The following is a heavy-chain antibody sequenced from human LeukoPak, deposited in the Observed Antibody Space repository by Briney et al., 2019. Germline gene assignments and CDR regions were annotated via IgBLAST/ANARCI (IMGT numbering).Heavy chain of an antibody. D-gene: IGHD4-23*01. CDR1: GYKFNTYG. V-gene: IGHV1-18*01. Sequence: ASVKVSFKASGYKFNTYGISWVRQAPGQGLEWMGWISAYNGKTDYAQKFQGRVTMTTDTSTSTAYMELRSLRSDDTAVYYCAGPDYGCNRGAFDIWGQGTMVTVSS. CDR2: ISAYNGKT. CDR3: AGPDYGCNRGAFDI. J-gene: IGHJ3*02.